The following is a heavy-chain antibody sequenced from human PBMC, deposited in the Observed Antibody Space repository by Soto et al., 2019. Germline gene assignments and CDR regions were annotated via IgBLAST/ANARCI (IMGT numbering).Heavy chain of an antibody. D-gene: IGHD3-10*01. CDR2: TTPIFDIP. Sequence: QMQLVQSGAEVKKPGSSVKVSCKASGGTFGNLGISWLRQAPGQGLEWMGGTTPIFDIPHYAERFRDRLTLTADATSTAYMELTSLSSEDTATYYCARDREDGSGTKYNWFDSWGQGTLVTVSS. V-gene: IGHV1-69*01. J-gene: IGHJ5*01. CDR3: ARDREDGSGTKYNWFDS. CDR1: GGTFGNLG.